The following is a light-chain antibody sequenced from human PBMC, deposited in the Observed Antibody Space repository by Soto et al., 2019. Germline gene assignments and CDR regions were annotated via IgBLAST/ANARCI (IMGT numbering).Light chain of an antibody. CDR3: QQYNAN. CDR2: DAS. Sequence: DIQMTQSPSTLSASVGDRVTITCRASQSISSWLAWYQSKPGKAPKLLIYDASTLKSGVPSRFSGSGSGTEFTHTISSLQPDDFATYYCQQYNANFGQGTKVEIK. J-gene: IGKJ1*01. CDR1: QSISSW. V-gene: IGKV1-5*01.